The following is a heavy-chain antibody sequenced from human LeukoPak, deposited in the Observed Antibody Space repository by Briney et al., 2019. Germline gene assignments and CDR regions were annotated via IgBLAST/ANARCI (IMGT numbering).Heavy chain of an antibody. J-gene: IGHJ3*02. D-gene: IGHD3-3*01. V-gene: IGHV3-23*01. CDR3: AKGYDFWSGHFDI. CDR1: GFTFSSYA. CDR2: ISGSGGST. Sequence: GGSLRLSCAASGFTFSSYAMSWVRQAPGKGLEWVSAISGSGGSTYYADSVKGRLTISRDNSKNTLYLQMNSLRAEDTAVYYCAKGYDFWSGHFDIWGQGTMVTVSS.